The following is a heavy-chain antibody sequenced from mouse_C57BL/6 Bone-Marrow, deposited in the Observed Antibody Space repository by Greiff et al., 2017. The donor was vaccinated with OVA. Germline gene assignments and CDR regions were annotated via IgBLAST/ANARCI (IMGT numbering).Heavy chain of an antibody. V-gene: IGHV1-5*01. Sequence: VQLQQSGTVLARPGASVKMSCKTSGYTFTSYWMHWVKQRPGQGLEWIGAIYPGNSDTSYNQKFKGKAKLTAVTSASTAYMELSSLTNEDSAVYYCTRRDLRGYDDGFAYWGQGTLVTVSA. CDR2: IYPGNSDT. J-gene: IGHJ3*01. CDR1: GYTFTSYW. CDR3: TRRDLRGYDDGFAY. D-gene: IGHD2-2*01.